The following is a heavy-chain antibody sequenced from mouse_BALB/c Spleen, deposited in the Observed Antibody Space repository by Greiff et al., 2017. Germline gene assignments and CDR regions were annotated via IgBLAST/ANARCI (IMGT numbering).Heavy chain of an antibody. D-gene: IGHD2-4*01. V-gene: IGHV7-3*02. CDR3: ARDIHYDYDNYAMDY. CDR1: GFTFTDYY. Sequence: EVQVVESGGGLVQPGGSLRLSCATSGFTFTDYYMSWVRQPPGKALEWLGFIRNKANGYTTEYSASVKGRFTISRDNSQSILYLQMNTLRAEDSATYYCARDIHYDYDNYAMDYWGQGTSVTVSS. CDR2: IRNKANGYTT. J-gene: IGHJ4*01.